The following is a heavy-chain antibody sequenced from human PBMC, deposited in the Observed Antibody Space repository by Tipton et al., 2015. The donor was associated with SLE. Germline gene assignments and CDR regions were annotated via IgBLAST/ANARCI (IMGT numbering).Heavy chain of an antibody. D-gene: IGHD6-19*01. CDR1: GGSISSHY. CDR2: VYTSGST. V-gene: IGHV4-4*08. CDR3: ARGGPSGWHFFDI. Sequence: TLSLTCTVSGGSISSHYWSWFRRPPGKGLEWIGYVYTSGSTDYNPSLKSRVTISVDTSKNQFSLKLSSVTAADTAVYYCARGGPSGWHFFDIWGQGTMVTVSS. J-gene: IGHJ3*02.